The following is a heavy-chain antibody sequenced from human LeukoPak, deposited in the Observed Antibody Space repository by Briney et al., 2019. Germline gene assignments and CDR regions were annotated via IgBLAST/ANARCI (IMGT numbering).Heavy chain of an antibody. CDR2: IYYSGST. CDR3: ARGYDSSGYYYYYYMDV. J-gene: IGHJ6*03. Sequence: PSETLSLTCTVSGGSISSYYWSWIRPPPGKGLEWIGYIYYSGSTNYNPSLKSRVTISVDTSKNQFSLKLSSVTAADTAVYYCARGYDSSGYYYYYYMDVWGKGTTVTVSS. V-gene: IGHV4-59*01. CDR1: GGSISSYY. D-gene: IGHD3-22*01.